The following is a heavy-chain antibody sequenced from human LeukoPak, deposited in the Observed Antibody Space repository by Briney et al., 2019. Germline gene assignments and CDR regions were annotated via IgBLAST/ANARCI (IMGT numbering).Heavy chain of an antibody. CDR3: AQGGYPGVVITV. CDR2: ISSSSSYI. CDR1: GFTFSSYS. D-gene: IGHD3-3*01. J-gene: IGHJ6*02. Sequence: GGSLRLSCAASGFTFSSYSMNWVRQAPGKGLEWVSSISSSSSYIYYADSVKGRFTISRDNAKNSLYLQMNSLRAEDTAVYYCAQGGYPGVVITVWGQGTTVTVS. V-gene: IGHV3-21*04.